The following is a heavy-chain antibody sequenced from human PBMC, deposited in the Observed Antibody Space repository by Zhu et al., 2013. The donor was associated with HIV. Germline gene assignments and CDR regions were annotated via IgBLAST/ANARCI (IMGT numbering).Heavy chain of an antibody. Sequence: QVQLQESGPGLVKPSETLSLTCTVSGGSISSYYWSWIRQPPGKGLEWIGYIYYSGSTNYNPSLKSRVTISVDTSKNQFSLKLSSVTAADTAVYYCARVESLYRPVVVPAGKIDPWGQGILVTVSS. CDR3: ARVESLYRPVVVPAGKIDP. CDR2: IYYSGST. J-gene: IGHJ5*02. D-gene: IGHD2-2*01. CDR1: GGSISSYY. V-gene: IGHV4-59*08.